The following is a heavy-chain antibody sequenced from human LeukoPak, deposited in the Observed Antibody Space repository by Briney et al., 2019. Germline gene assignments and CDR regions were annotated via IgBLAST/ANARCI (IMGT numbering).Heavy chain of an antibody. CDR3: ARGRRGCSSTSCYPAKNWFDP. Sequence: ASVKVSCTASGYTFTSYDINWVRQATGQGLEWMGWMNPNSGNTGYAQKFQGRVTTTRNTSISTAYMELSSLRSEDTAVYYCARGRRGCSSTSCYPAKNWFDPWGQGTLVTVSS. D-gene: IGHD2-2*01. J-gene: IGHJ5*02. V-gene: IGHV1-8*01. CDR2: MNPNSGNT. CDR1: GYTFTSYD.